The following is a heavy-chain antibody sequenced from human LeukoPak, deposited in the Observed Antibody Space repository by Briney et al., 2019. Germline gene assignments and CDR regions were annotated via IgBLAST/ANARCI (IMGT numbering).Heavy chain of an antibody. V-gene: IGHV1-69*05. D-gene: IGHD6-6*01. Sequence: SVKVSCKASGGTFSSYAISWVRQAPGQGLEWMGRIIPIFGTANYAQKFQGRVTITTDQSQRTAYMELSSLRSEDTAVYYCARDTEYSSSSGYWGQGTLVTVSS. CDR3: ARDTEYSSSSGY. J-gene: IGHJ4*02. CDR1: GGTFSSYA. CDR2: IIPIFGTA.